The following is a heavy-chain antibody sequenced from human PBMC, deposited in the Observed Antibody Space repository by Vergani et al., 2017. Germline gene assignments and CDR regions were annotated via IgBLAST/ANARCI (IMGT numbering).Heavy chain of an antibody. CDR1: GFTFSSHA. D-gene: IGHD5-24*01. V-gene: IGHV3-23*01. CDR3: VRGSDNYN. Sequence: EVQLLQSEGAVVQPGGSLRLSCVASGFTFSSHAMSWVRQGHGRGLEWVSSIKNTGDSTHYADSVKCRFTRSRDNCNNTLYLQMNSLRVENTAVYYCVRGSDNYNWGQGTLVTVSS. J-gene: IGHJ4*02. CDR2: IKNTGDST.